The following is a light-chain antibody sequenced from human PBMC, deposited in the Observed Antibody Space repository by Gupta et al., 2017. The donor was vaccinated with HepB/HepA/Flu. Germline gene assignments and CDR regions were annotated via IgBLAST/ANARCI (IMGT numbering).Light chain of an antibody. Sequence: QSALTQPASVSGSPGQSITISCTGASSDIGAYNFVSWYQQHPGKAPKLMIYDVSYRPSGVSNRFSGSKSGNTASLTISGLQAEDEADYYCSSSTSSNTPVFGGGTKLTVL. V-gene: IGLV2-14*03. J-gene: IGLJ3*02. CDR1: SSDIGAYNF. CDR3: SSSTSSNTPV. CDR2: DVS.